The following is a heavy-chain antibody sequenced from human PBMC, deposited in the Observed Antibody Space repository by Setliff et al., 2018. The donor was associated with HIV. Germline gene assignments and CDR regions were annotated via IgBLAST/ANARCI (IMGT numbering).Heavy chain of an antibody. CDR3: ARPCVFDSFDV. J-gene: IGHJ3*01. CDR1: GYMILGYK. V-gene: IGHV1-2*06. CDR2: ISPNNGAA. Sequence: GASVKVSCKAIGYMILGYKMNWVRQAPGQGLEWIGRISPNNGAAEYAPKFQGRVSMTLDTSISTAYLEIPRLTSDDAAVYFCARPCVFDSFDVWG. D-gene: IGHD2-21*01.